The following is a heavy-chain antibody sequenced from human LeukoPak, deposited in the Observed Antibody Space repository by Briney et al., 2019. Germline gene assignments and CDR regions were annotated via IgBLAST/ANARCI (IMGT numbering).Heavy chain of an antibody. D-gene: IGHD3-10*01. CDR3: ARTRFGELLGAFDI. J-gene: IGHJ3*02. Sequence: GGSLRLSCAASGFTFSSNYMSWVRQAPGKGLEWASVIYSGGSTYYADSVKGRFTISRDNSKNTLYLQMNSLRAEDTAVYYCARTRFGELLGAFDIWGQGTMVTVSS. CDR2: IYSGGST. V-gene: IGHV3-53*01. CDR1: GFTFSSNY.